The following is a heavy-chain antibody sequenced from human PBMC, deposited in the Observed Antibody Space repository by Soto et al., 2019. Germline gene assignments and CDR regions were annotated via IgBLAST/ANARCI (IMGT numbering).Heavy chain of an antibody. CDR1: GYSFTSLD. J-gene: IGHJ4*02. D-gene: IGHD1-26*01. Sequence: ASVKVSCKASGYSFTSLDINWVRQTAGQGLEWMGWMEPSTGRTGYAQKFQGRVTMTRDTSINTAYMELTTLTSDGTAFYYCARGVSAGVDYWGQGTLVTVSS. V-gene: IGHV1-8*01. CDR2: MEPSTGRT. CDR3: ARGVSAGVDY.